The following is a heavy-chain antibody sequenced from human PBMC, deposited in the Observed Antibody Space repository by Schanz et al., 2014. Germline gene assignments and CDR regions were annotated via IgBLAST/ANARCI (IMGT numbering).Heavy chain of an antibody. CDR1: GFTVSSDH. Sequence: VQLVESGGGFVQPGGSLGLSCVVSGFTVSSDHMSWVRQAPGKGLEWVSYICSSGNTIYYADSVKGRFTISRDNAKNSLYLQMNSLRAEDTAVYYCARRASCSRIGCPFDSWGQGTLVTVSS. CDR2: ICSSGNTI. J-gene: IGHJ4*02. V-gene: IGHV3-11*01. D-gene: IGHD2-2*01. CDR3: ARRASCSRIGCPFDS.